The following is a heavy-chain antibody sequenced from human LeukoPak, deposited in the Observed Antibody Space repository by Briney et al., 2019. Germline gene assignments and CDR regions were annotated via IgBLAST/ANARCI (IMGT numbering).Heavy chain of an antibody. D-gene: IGHD3-10*01. CDR3: ARGPYGSGSYYMGGPGFDY. J-gene: IGHJ4*02. CDR1: GYTFTVYY. CDR2: INPNSGGT. V-gene: IGHV1-2*02. Sequence: GASVKVSFKASGYTFTVYYMHWVRQAPGQGREWMGWINPNSGGTNYSQKFQGRVTITRDTSASTAYMELSSLRSEDMAVYYCARGPYGSGSYYMGGPGFDYWGQGTLVTVSS.